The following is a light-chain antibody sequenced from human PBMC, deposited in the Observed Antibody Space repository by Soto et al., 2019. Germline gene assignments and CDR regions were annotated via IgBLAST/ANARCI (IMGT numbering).Light chain of an antibody. CDR1: QGIGSW. J-gene: IGKJ5*01. Sequence: IQMTQSPSSVSASVGNRVTITCRASQGIGSWLAWYQQKPGKAPNLLIYTVSSLQSGVPSRFSGSGYGTDFTLTISNLQPEDFATYYCQQAASFPITFGQGTRLEIK. CDR3: QQAASFPIT. V-gene: IGKV1-12*01. CDR2: TVS.